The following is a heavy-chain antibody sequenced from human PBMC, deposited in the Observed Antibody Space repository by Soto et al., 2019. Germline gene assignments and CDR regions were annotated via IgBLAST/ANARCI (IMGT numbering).Heavy chain of an antibody. D-gene: IGHD6-19*01. V-gene: IGHV6-1*01. J-gene: IGHJ4*02. CDR2: TYYRSKWYN. Sequence: SQTLSLTCAIPGDSVSSNSAAWNWIRQSPSRGLEWLGRTYYRSKWYNDYAISVRSRVTISPDTSKNQFSLQLTSVTPEDTAVYYCSRDRVASGRFDYWGQGTLVTVSS. CDR3: SRDRVASGRFDY. CDR1: GDSVSSNSAA.